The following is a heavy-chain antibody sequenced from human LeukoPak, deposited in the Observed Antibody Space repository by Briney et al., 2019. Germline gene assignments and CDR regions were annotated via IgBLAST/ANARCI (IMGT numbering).Heavy chain of an antibody. CDR3: ARGGYYGSGSDDAFYL. V-gene: IGHV4-59*01. D-gene: IGHD3-10*01. CDR1: GGSISSYY. CDR2: IFYRGST. J-gene: IGHJ3*01. Sequence: KSSETLSLTCTVAGGSISSYYWSWIRQPPGKRLEWIGYIFYRGSTNYNPSLKSRVAVSEDTSKNQFSLNLSSVTAADTAVYYCARGGYYGSGSDDAFYLWGQGTMVTVSS.